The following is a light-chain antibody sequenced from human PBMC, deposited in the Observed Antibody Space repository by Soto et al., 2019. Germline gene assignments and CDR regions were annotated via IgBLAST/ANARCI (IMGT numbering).Light chain of an antibody. CDR2: GAS. V-gene: IGKV3-20*01. CDR3: QQCDRSPPT. J-gene: IGKJ1*01. Sequence: EIVLTQSPGTLSLSPGERATLSCRASESVRSSYLAWYQQKPGQAPRLLMSGASSRATGIPDRFSGSGSGTEFTLTISRLEPEDMAVYYCQQCDRSPPTFGQGTKVEIK. CDR1: ESVRSSY.